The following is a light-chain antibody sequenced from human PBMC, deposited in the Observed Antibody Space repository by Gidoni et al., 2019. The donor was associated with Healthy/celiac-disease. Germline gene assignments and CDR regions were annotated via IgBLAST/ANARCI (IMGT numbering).Light chain of an antibody. Sequence: EIVMTQSPATLSVSPGERATLSCRASQSVSSNLAWYQQKPGQAPRLLIYGASTRATGIPARFIGSGSGTEFTLTISSLQSEDFAVYYCQQYNNWPSGTFGPGTKVDIK. CDR1: QSVSSN. CDR2: GAS. V-gene: IGKV3-15*01. J-gene: IGKJ3*01. CDR3: QQYNNWPSGT.